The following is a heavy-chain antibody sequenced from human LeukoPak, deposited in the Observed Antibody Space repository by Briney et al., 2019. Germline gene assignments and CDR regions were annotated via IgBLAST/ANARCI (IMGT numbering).Heavy chain of an antibody. CDR3: ARDGDRYCSSTSCPTAVPFRAFDI. V-gene: IGHV4-4*07. CDR1: GGSISSYY. D-gene: IGHD2-2*01. J-gene: IGHJ3*02. Sequence: PSETLSLTCTVSGGSISSYYWSWIRQPAGKGLEWIGRIYTSGSTNYNPSLKSRVTMSVDTSKNQFSLKLSSVTAADTAVYYCARDGDRYCSSTSCPTAVPFRAFDIWGQGTMVTVSS. CDR2: IYTSGST.